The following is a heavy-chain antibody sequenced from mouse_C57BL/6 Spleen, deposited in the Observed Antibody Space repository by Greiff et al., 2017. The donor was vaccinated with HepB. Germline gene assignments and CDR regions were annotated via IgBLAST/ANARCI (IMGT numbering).Heavy chain of an antibody. D-gene: IGHD1-1*01. CDR1: GYTFTDYE. J-gene: IGHJ1*03. CDR3: TRKEDYYGSSGYWYFDV. V-gene: IGHV1-15*01. Sequence: QVQLKESGAELVRPGASVTLSCKASGYTFTDYEMHWVKQTPVHGLEWIGAIDPETGGTASNQKFKGKAILTADKSSSTAYMELRSLTSEDSAVYYCTRKEDYYGSSGYWYFDVWGTGTTVTVSS. CDR2: IDPETGGT.